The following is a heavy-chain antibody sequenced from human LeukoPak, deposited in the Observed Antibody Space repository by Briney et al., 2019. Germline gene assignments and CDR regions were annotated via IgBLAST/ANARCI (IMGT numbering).Heavy chain of an antibody. V-gene: IGHV3-43*02. CDR1: GFTFSNYA. D-gene: IGHD2-15*01. CDR2: ISGDGGST. Sequence: GGSLRLSCAASGFTFSNYAMNWIRQAPGKGLEWVSFISGDGGSTYYADSVKGRFTISRDNSRNSLYLQMNSLRLGDTALYYCATDCSGNRCYSLWGQGTLVTVSS. J-gene: IGHJ4*02. CDR3: ATDCSGNRCYSL.